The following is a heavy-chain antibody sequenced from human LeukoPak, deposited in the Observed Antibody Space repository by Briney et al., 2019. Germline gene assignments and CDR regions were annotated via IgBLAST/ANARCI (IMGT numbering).Heavy chain of an antibody. Sequence: PGGSLRLSCAASGFTFSSYWMHWVRQAPGKGLVWVSRVNSDGTGTTYADSVEGRFTISRDNAKNTVYLQMNSLRAGDTAIYYCIRTLIVATSPYMDVWGKGTTVTVSS. J-gene: IGHJ6*03. CDR3: IRTLIVATSPYMDV. V-gene: IGHV3-74*01. CDR1: GFTFSSYW. D-gene: IGHD5-12*01. CDR2: VNSDGTGT.